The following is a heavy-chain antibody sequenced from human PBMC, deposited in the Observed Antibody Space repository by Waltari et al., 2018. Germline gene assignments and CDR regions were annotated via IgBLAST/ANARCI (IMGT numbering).Heavy chain of an antibody. V-gene: IGHV1-69*01. CDR1: GGTFSSYA. D-gene: IGHD1-7*01. Sequence: QVQLVQSGAEVKKPGSSVKVSCKASGGTFSSYAISWVRPAPGQGLEWMGGIIPIFGTANYAQKFQGRVTITADESTSTAYMELSSLRSEDTAVYYCARVRLELLVGDYYYGMDVWGQGTTVTVSS. CDR2: IIPIFGTA. CDR3: ARVRLELLVGDYYYGMDV. J-gene: IGHJ6*02.